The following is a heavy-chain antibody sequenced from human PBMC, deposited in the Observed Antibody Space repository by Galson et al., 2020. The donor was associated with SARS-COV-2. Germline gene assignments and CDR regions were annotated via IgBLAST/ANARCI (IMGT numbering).Heavy chain of an antibody. CDR1: GFMFSDYY. CDR3: ARDLWGRHYDSNTGYYNDGFDL. J-gene: IGHJ2*01. V-gene: IGHV3-11*01. CDR2: ISSSGHNI. D-gene: IGHD3-9*01. Sequence: TGGSLRLSCAASGFMFSDYYMNWIRQAPGKGLEWVSYISSSGHNIYYAESVKGRFTISRDNAKNSVSLQMNSLRAEDTAVYYCARDLWGRHYDSNTGYYNDGFDLWGRGTLVTVSS.